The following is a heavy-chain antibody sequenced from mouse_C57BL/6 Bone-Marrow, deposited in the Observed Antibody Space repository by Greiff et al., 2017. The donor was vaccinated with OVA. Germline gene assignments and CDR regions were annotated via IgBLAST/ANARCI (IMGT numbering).Heavy chain of an antibody. CDR3: AGLDSLFDY. CDR2: ISSGSSTI. J-gene: IGHJ2*01. D-gene: IGHD3-2*01. Sequence: EVQLVESGGGLVKPGGSLKLSCAASGFTFSDYGMHWVRQAPEKGLEWVAYISSGSSTIYYADTVKGRFTISRDNAKNTLFLQMTSLRSEDTAMYYCAGLDSLFDYWGQGTTLTVSS. V-gene: IGHV5-17*01. CDR1: GFTFSDYG.